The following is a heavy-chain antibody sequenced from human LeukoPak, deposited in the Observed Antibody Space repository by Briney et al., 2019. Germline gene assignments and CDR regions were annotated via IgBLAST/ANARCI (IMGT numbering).Heavy chain of an antibody. D-gene: IGHD1-26*01. Sequence: SETLSLTCTVSGGSISSYYWSWIRQPAGKGLEWIGRIYTSGSTNYNPSLKSRVTMSVDTSKNQFSLKLSSVTAADTAVYYCARDDNRIVGAKYGFDIWGQGTMVTVSS. J-gene: IGHJ3*02. CDR1: GGSISSYY. CDR2: IYTSGST. CDR3: ARDDNRIVGAKYGFDI. V-gene: IGHV4-4*07.